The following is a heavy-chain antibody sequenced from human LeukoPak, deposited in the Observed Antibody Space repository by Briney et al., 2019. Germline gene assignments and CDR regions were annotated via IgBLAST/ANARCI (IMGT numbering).Heavy chain of an antibody. Sequence: GGSLRLSCAASGFTFSSYSMSWVRQAPGKGLEWVADIKQDGSEKYYVDSVKGRFTISRDNAKNSLYLQMNSLRAEDTAVYYCARASWFGELLSYFDYWGQGTLVTVSS. J-gene: IGHJ4*02. CDR3: ARASWFGELLSYFDY. CDR1: GFTFSSYS. V-gene: IGHV3-7*04. CDR2: IKQDGSEK. D-gene: IGHD3-10*01.